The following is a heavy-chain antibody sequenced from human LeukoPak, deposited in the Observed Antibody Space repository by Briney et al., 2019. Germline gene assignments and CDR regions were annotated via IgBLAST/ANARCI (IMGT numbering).Heavy chain of an antibody. Sequence: GASVKVSCKASGGTFSSYAISWVRQAPGQGLEWMGGIIPIFGTANYAQKLQGRVTMTTDTSTSTAYMELRSLRSDDTAVYYCARDPWGYDGHWFDPWGQGTLVTVSS. CDR1: GGTFSSYA. D-gene: IGHD3-22*01. J-gene: IGHJ5*02. V-gene: IGHV1-69*05. CDR3: ARDPWGYDGHWFDP. CDR2: IIPIFGTA.